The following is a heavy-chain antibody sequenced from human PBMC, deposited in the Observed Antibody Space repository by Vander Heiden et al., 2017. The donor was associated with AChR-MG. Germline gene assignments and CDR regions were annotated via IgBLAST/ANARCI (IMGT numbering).Heavy chain of an antibody. D-gene: IGHD2-2*02. Sequence: QVQPVQSRAEVKKPGSSVKVSCKASGGTFSSYAISWVRQAPGQWLDWMGGIIPIFGTANYAQKFQGRVTITADESTSTAYMELSSLRSEDTAVYYCAREGPGYCSSTSCYIGGFDYWCHGTLVTVSS. V-gene: IGHV1-69*01. CDR3: AREGPGYCSSTSCYIGGFDY. CDR2: IIPIFGTA. CDR1: GGTFSSYA. J-gene: IGHJ4*01.